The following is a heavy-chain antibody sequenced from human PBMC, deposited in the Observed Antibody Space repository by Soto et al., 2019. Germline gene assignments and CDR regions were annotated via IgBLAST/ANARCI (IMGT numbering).Heavy chain of an antibody. V-gene: IGHV3-74*01. CDR3: ARGHSVSYCFDY. D-gene: IGHD3-10*01. J-gene: IGHJ4*02. CDR2: VNGEGTTT. Sequence: VHLVESGGGIVQPGESMRLSCVVSGFTLTNYWVHWVRQAPGKGLVWVSRVNGEGTTTNYADSLKGRFTTSRDNGRSTVFLQVNSPGVYGTGVYYCARGHSVSYCFDYWGRGTLVTVSS. CDR1: GFTLTNYW.